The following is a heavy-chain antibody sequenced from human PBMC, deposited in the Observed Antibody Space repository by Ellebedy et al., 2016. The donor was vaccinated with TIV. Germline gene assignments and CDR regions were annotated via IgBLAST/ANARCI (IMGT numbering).Heavy chain of an antibody. CDR1: GFTFSGYW. V-gene: IGHV3-53*01. J-gene: IGHJ4*02. CDR2: LSNGGDT. D-gene: IGHD6-13*01. CDR3: AKLGGVLSWYADY. Sequence: GESLKISCAASGFTFSGYWMHWVRQAPGKGLEWVSVLSNGGDTTYADSVKGRFTISRDNSKNTLYLQMNSLRADDTAMYYCAKLGGVLSWYADYWGLGTLVTVSP.